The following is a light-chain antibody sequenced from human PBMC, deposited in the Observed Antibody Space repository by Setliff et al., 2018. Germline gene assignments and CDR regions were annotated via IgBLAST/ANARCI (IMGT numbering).Light chain of an antibody. CDR3: SSYTSSSTQV. CDR2: DVS. J-gene: IGLJ1*01. V-gene: IGLV2-14*03. CDR1: SSDVGGYNY. Sequence: QSALTQPASVSGSPGQSITISCTGTSSDVGGYNYVSWYQQHPDKAPKLMIFDVSNRPSGVSNRFSVSKSGNTASLTISGLQAEDEADYYCSSYTSSSTQVFGTGTKGTVL.